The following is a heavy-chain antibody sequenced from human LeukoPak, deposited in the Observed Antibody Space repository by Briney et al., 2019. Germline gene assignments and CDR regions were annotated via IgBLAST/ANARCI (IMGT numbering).Heavy chain of an antibody. CDR3: ARVTFYDNSGYLSPQDTFDI. CDR1: GYTFTGYY. Sequence: ASVKVSCKASGYTFTGYYMHWVRQAPGQGLEWMGWINPNSGGTNYAQKFQGRVTMTRDTSISTAYMELSRLRSDDTAVYYCARVTFYDNSGYLSPQDTFDIWGQGTMVTVSS. CDR2: INPNSGGT. D-gene: IGHD3-22*01. V-gene: IGHV1-2*02. J-gene: IGHJ3*02.